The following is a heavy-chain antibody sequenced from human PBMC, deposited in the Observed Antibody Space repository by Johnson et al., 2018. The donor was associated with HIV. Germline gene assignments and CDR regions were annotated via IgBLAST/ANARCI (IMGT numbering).Heavy chain of an antibody. CDR2: IYRGGAT. D-gene: IGHD6-6*01. J-gene: IGHJ3*02. Sequence: VQLVESGGGVVQPGRSLRLSCAASGFTFSSYAMHWVRQAPGKGLEWVSVIYRGGATYYAASVQGRFTISRDNSKNTLYLQMESLRADDTALYYCTTTLIAARDAFDIWGQGTMVTVSS. CDR1: GFTFSSYA. V-gene: IGHV3-NL1*01. CDR3: TTTLIAARDAFDI.